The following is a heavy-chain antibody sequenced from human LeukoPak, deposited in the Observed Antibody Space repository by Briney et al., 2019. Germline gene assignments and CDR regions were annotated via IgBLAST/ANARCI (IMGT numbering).Heavy chain of an antibody. CDR3: AKATLSGDFYFDY. V-gene: IGHV3-30*18. D-gene: IGHD2-21*02. J-gene: IGHJ4*02. CDR2: ISYDGSNK. Sequence: GGSLRLSCAASGFTFSSYGMHWVRQAPGKGLEWVAVISYDGSNKYYADSVKGRFTISRDNSKNTLDLQMNSLRAEDTAVYYCAKATLSGDFYFDYWGQGTQVTVSS. CDR1: GFTFSSYG.